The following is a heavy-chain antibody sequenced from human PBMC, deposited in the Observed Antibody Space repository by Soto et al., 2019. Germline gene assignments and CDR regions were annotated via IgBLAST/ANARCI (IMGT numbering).Heavy chain of an antibody. V-gene: IGHV4-4*07. Sequence: QVQLQESGPGLVKPSETLSLTCTVSGVSISSHYWSWIRQPAGKGLEWIGRILTSGNTKYNPSLKSRVTMSVDTSRNQFSLKLSSVTAADTAVYYCARHIAAASWFDPWGQGTLVTVSS. D-gene: IGHD6-13*01. J-gene: IGHJ5*02. CDR2: ILTSGNT. CDR1: GVSISSHY. CDR3: ARHIAAASWFDP.